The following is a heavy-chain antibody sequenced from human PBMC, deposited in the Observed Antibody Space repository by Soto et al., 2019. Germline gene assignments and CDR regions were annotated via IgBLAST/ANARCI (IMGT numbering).Heavy chain of an antibody. CDR2: MNPNSGNT. D-gene: IGHD2-2*01. V-gene: IGHV1-8*01. CDR3: ATGAEARGRYCSSTSCSDY. CDR1: GYTFTNYD. Sequence: QVQLVQSGAEVKKPGASVKVSCKASGYTFTNYDFNGVRQATGQGLEWMGWMNPNSGNTGYAQKFQGRVTMTRNTSISTAYMELSSLRSEDTAVYYCATGAEARGRYCSSTSCSDYWGQGTLVTVSS. J-gene: IGHJ4*02.